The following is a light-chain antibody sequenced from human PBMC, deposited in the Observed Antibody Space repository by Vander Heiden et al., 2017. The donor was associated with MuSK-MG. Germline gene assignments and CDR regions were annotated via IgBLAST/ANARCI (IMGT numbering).Light chain of an antibody. V-gene: IGLV1-40*01. CDR2: GNC. Sequence: QSVLTPPPPVSAAPGQRVNISRTRRSSNSGAGYDVHWYQQRTGTTPKLLMFGNCKRPAGDPDRFSGSKSGTSAALAITGLQAEEEADDYCQSYDSSRSGLFVFGTGTKVTVL. CDR3: QSYDSSRSGLFV. CDR1: SSNSGAGYD. J-gene: IGLJ1*01.